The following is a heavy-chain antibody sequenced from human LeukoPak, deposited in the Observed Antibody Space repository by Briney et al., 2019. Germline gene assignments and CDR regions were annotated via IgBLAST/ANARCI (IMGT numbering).Heavy chain of an antibody. CDR2: IYLPDSQT. CDR1: GFTFTDYW. Sequence: GESLKISCKASGFTFTDYWSGWAGQVPGKGREWMGVIYLPDSQTLYSPSFQGHVTISADKSITTLYLQWSSLKVSDTAMYYCAKRRRDQLLLGDWFDPWGQGTLVTVSS. D-gene: IGHD3-16*01. V-gene: IGHV5-51*01. CDR3: AKRRRDQLLLGDWFDP. J-gene: IGHJ5*02.